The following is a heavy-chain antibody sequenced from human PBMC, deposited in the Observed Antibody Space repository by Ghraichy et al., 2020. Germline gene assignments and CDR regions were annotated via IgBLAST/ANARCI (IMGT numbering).Heavy chain of an antibody. J-gene: IGHJ5*02. CDR3: ARGYRPRRGYCSSTSCYTGIWFDP. V-gene: IGHV4-34*01. CDR2: INHSGST. D-gene: IGHD2-2*02. Sequence: SETLSLTCAVYGGSFSGYYWSWIRQPPGKGLEWIGEINHSGSTNYNPSLKSRVTISVDTSKNQFSLKLSSVTAAGTAVYYCARGYRPRRGYCSSTSCYTGIWFDPWGQGTLVTVSS. CDR1: GGSFSGYY.